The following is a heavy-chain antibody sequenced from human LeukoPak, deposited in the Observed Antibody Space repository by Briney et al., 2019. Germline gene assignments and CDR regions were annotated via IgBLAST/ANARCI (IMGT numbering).Heavy chain of an antibody. D-gene: IGHD2-2*02. Sequence: GGSLRLSCAASGFTFSSYAMSWVRQAPGKGLEWVSAISGSGGSTYYADSVKGRFTISRDNSKNTLYLQMNGLRAEDTAVYYCAKELGYCSSTICYSYMDVWGKGTTVTISS. CDR1: GFTFSSYA. V-gene: IGHV3-23*01. CDR3: AKELGYCSSTICYSYMDV. CDR2: ISGSGGST. J-gene: IGHJ6*03.